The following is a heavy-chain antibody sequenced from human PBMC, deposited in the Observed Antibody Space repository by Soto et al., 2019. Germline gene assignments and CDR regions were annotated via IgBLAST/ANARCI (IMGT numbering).Heavy chain of an antibody. V-gene: IGHV4-4*02. CDR2: IYHSGRT. Sequence: QVQLQESGPGLVKPSGTLSLTCSVSGDSITNDRWWSWVRQSPGKGLEWIGEIYHSGRTNYNPSLKSRVIISVGKSKNNFSLTLSSVTAADTAVYYCTANGYYSLDYWGQGSLVTVSS. CDR3: TANGYYSLDY. CDR1: GDSITNDRW. D-gene: IGHD5-12*01. J-gene: IGHJ4*02.